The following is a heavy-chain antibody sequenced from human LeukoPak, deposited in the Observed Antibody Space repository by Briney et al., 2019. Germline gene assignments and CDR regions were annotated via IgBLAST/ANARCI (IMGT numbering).Heavy chain of an antibody. V-gene: IGHV3-20*04. CDR2: ISDGGTT. J-gene: IGHJ4*02. D-gene: IGHD5-12*01. CDR1: GFTFNNYA. Sequence: GESLRLSCAASGFTFNNYAFNWGRQPPGTGLEWVSGISDGGTTYYADSVKGRFTISRDNAKNSLYLQMNSLRAEDTAFYYCARDDPYSGYDYDYWGRGVLVTVSS. CDR3: ARDDPYSGYDYDY.